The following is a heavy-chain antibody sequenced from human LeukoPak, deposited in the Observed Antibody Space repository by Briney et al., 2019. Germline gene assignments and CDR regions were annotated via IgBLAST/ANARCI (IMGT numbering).Heavy chain of an antibody. CDR1: GYTFTCYY. CDR3: ARDGRFPPEVLPRDFDY. J-gene: IGHJ4*02. Sequence: ASVKVSCKASGYTFTCYYMHWVRQAPGQGLEWMGWIYRNSGCTNYAQKFQGRVTMTRDTSISTAYMELSRLRSDDTAVYYCARDGRFPPEVLPRDFDYWGQGTVVTVSS. CDR2: IYRNSGCT. V-gene: IGHV1-2*02. D-gene: IGHD1-26*01.